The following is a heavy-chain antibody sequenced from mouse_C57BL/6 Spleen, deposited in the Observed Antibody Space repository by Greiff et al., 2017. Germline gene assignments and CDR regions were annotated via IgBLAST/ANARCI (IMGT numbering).Heavy chain of an antibody. Sequence: QVHVKQSGPELVKPGASVKISCKASGYAFSSSWMNWVKQRPGKGLEWIGRIYPGDGDTNYNGKFKGKATLTADKSSSTAYMQLSSLTSEDSAVYFCARSNYYGSSPFADWGQGTLVTVSA. CDR3: ARSNYYGSSPFAD. CDR1: GYAFSSSW. J-gene: IGHJ3*01. D-gene: IGHD1-1*01. V-gene: IGHV1-82*01. CDR2: IYPGDGDT.